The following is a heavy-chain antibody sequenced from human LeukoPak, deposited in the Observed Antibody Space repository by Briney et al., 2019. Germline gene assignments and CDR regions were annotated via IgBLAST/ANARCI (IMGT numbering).Heavy chain of an antibody. CDR2: IYTSGST. D-gene: IGHD3-3*01. CDR1: GGSISSHY. Sequence: PSETLSLTCTVSGGSISSHYWSWIRQPPGKGLEWIGYIYTSGSTNYNPSLKSRVTISVDTSKNQFSLKLSSVTAADTAVYYCARTVTYYDFWSGDWFDPWGQGTLVTVSS. V-gene: IGHV4-4*09. J-gene: IGHJ5*02. CDR3: ARTVTYYDFWSGDWFDP.